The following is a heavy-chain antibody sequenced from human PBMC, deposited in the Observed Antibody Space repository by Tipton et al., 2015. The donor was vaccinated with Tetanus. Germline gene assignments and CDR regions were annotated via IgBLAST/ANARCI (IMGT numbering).Heavy chain of an antibody. CDR3: AKHGDRDTIGHHFDY. D-gene: IGHD4-17*01. Sequence: TLSLTCAVYGGSFSNYYWTWIRQPPGKGLEWIGEVHPSGSTSSNPSLESRVTILADTSKDQFSLRLSSVTAADTALYYCAKHGDRDTIGHHFDYWTQGTLVTVSS. J-gene: IGHJ4*02. V-gene: IGHV4-34*01. CDR1: GGSFSNYY. CDR2: VHPSGST.